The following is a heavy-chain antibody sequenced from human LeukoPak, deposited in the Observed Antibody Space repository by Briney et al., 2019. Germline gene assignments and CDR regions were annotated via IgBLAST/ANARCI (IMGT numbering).Heavy chain of an antibody. J-gene: IGHJ5*02. CDR1: GFTFSSYG. CDR3: ARLYGTSPGWFDP. V-gene: IGHV3-33*01. Sequence: PGGSLRLSCAASGFTFSSYGMHWVRQAPGKGLEWVAVIWYDGSNKYYADSVKGRFTISRDNSKNTLYLQMNSLRAEDTAVYYCARLYGTSPGWFDPWGQGTLVTASS. D-gene: IGHD4-17*01. CDR2: IWYDGSNK.